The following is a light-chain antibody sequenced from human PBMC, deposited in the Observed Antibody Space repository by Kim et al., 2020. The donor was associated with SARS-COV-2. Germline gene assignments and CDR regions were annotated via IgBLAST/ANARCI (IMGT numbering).Light chain of an antibody. V-gene: IGLV2-14*03. Sequence: GQVFTISWTGTTSNVGGYNNISCDQLHPVKAPNLMIYDVSNRPSGVSNRFSGSTSGNTASLTISGLQAEDEADYYCSSYTSSSTWVFGGGTQLTVL. CDR1: TSNVGGYNN. CDR3: SSYTSSSTWV. CDR2: DVS. J-gene: IGLJ3*02.